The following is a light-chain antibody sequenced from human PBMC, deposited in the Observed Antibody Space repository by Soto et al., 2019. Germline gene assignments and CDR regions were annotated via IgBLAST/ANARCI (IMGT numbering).Light chain of an antibody. Sequence: EIVLTQSPATLSLSPGERATLSCSASQSVSSYLAWYQQKPGQAPRLLIYDASNRDTGIPARFSGSVSGTDFTLTISSLEPEDFAVYYCQQRSNWPPLFTFGPGTKVDIK. J-gene: IGKJ3*01. CDR1: QSVSSY. V-gene: IGKV3-11*01. CDR2: DAS. CDR3: QQRSNWPPLFT.